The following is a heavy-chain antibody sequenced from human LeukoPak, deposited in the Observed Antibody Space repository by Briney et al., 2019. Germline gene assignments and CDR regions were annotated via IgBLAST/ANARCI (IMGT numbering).Heavy chain of an antibody. CDR2: ISSSSSYI. J-gene: IGHJ5*02. CDR1: GFTFSSYS. V-gene: IGHV3-21*01. D-gene: IGHD3-3*01. Sequence: GGSLRLSCAASGFTFSSYSMNWVRQAPGKGLEWVSSISSSSSYIYYADSVKGRFTISRDNAKNSLYLQMNSLRAEDTAVYYCARSAYYDFWSGYYPNWFDPWGQGTLVTVSS. CDR3: ARSAYYDFWSGYYPNWFDP.